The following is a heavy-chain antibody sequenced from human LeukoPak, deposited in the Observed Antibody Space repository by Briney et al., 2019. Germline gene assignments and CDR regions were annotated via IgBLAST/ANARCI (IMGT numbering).Heavy chain of an antibody. V-gene: IGHV3-30*02. CDR2: IRYDGSNK. J-gene: IGHJ5*02. CDR3: AKALTVTTDNWFDP. D-gene: IGHD4-17*01. Sequence: GGSLRLSCAASGFTFSSYGMHWVRQAPGKGLEWVAFIRYDGSNKYYADSVKGRFTISRDNSKNTLYLQMNSLRAEDTAVYYCAKALTVTTDNWFDPWGQGTLVTVSS. CDR1: GFTFSSYG.